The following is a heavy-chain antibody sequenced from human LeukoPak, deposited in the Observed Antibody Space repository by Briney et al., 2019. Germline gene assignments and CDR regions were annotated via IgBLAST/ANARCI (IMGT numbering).Heavy chain of an antibody. J-gene: IGHJ6*03. V-gene: IGHV3-53*01. D-gene: IGHD3-10*01. Sequence: PGGSLRLSCAASGFTVSSNYMSWVRQAPGKGLEWVSVIYSGGSTYYADSVKGRFTISRDNSKNTLYLQMNSLRAEDTAVYYCARGYGSGSYQTYYYYYMDVWGKGTTVTISS. CDR1: GFTVSSNY. CDR3: ARGYGSGSYQTYYYYYMDV. CDR2: IYSGGST.